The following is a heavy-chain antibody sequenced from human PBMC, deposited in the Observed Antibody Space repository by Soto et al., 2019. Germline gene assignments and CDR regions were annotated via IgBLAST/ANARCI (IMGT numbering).Heavy chain of an antibody. CDR2: IDPSNSYI. V-gene: IGHV5-10-1*01. J-gene: IGHJ6*02. CDR3: ARRLSGPKEEYNAYYFYGLDV. D-gene: IGHD1-1*01. CDR1: GYSFTTHR. Sequence: GESLKISCQGSGYSFTTHRITWVRQTPGKGLEWMGRIDPSNSYINYSPSFQGHVTISVDRSISTAYLQWCRLEASDNAIYYCARRLSGPKEEYNAYYFYGLDVWGQGTKVTVSS.